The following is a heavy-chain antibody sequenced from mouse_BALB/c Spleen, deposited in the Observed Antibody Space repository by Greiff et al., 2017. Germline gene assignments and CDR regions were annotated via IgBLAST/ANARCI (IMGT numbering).Heavy chain of an antibody. CDR2: INPSTGYT. CDR3: AREGSLDY. Sequence: VQLQQSGAELAKPGASVKMSCKASGYTFTSYWMHWVKQRPGQGLEWIGYINPSTGYTEYNQKFKDKATLTADKSSSTAYMQLSSLTSEDSAVYYCAREGSLDYWGQGTSVTVSS. J-gene: IGHJ4*01. V-gene: IGHV1-7*01. CDR1: GYTFTSYW.